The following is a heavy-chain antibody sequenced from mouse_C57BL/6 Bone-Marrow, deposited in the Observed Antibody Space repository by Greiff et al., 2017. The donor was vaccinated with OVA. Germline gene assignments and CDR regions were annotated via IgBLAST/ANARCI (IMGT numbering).Heavy chain of an antibody. CDR1: GYTFTSYT. CDR3: SREEGNWLAD. Sequence: QVQLQQSGAELARPGASVKMSCKASGYTFTSYTMHWVKQRPGQGLEWIGYINPSSGYTKYNQKFKDKATLTADKSSSTAYMQLSSLTSEDSAVYYCSREEGNWLADWGQGTLVTVSA. J-gene: IGHJ3*01. D-gene: IGHD2-1*01. V-gene: IGHV1-4*01. CDR2: INPSSGYT.